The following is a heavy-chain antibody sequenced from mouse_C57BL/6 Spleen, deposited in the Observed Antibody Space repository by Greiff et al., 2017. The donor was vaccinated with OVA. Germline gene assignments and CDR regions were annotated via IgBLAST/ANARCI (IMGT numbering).Heavy chain of an antibody. CDR1: GFTFSSYA. D-gene: IGHD2-1*01. CDR3: ARDDGNYGWYFDV. Sequence: SGFTFSSYAMSWVRQTPEQRLEWVATISDGGSYTYYPDNVKGRFTISRDNAKNNLYLQMSHLKSEDTAMYYCARDDGNYGWYFDVWGTGTTVTVSS. V-gene: IGHV5-4*01. J-gene: IGHJ1*03. CDR2: ISDGGSYT.